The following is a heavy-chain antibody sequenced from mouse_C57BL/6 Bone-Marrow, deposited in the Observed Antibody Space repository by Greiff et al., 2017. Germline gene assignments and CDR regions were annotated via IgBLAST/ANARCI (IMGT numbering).Heavy chain of an antibody. CDR2: ISDGGSYT. D-gene: IGHD4-1*01. V-gene: IGHV5-4*01. J-gene: IGHJ4*01. CDR3: ARANWDVYYAMDY. Sequence: EVQLVESGGGLVKPGGSLKLSCAASGFTFSSYAMSWVRQTPEKRLEWVATISDGGSYTYYPDNVKGRFTISRDNAKNNLYLQMSHLKSEDTAMYYCARANWDVYYAMDYWGQGTSVTVSS. CDR1: GFTFSSYA.